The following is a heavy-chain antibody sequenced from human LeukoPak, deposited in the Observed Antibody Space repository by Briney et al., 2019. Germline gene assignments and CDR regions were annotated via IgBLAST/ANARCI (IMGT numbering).Heavy chain of an antibody. J-gene: IGHJ3*02. V-gene: IGHV3-30-3*01. CDR3: ASFYDSKAFDI. CDR1: GFTFSSYA. Sequence: PGRSLRLSCAASGFTFSSYAMHWVRQAPGKGLEWVAVISYDGSNKYYADSVKGRFTISRDNSKNTLYLQMNSLRAEDTAVYYCASFYDSKAFDIWGQGTMVTVSS. D-gene: IGHD3-22*01. CDR2: ISYDGSNK.